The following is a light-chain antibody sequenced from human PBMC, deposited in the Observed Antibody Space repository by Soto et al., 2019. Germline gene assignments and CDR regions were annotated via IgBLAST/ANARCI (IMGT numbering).Light chain of an antibody. CDR1: QDINEY. CDR2: SAS. CDR3: QKYSGVPVT. V-gene: IGKV1-27*01. J-gene: IGKJ5*01. Sequence: IQMTQSPSSLSASVGDRVTITCRASQDINEYLAWYQQRPGTVPKLLIYSASTLKSGVPSRFSGSRSGTDFTLTISSLQPEAVATYYCQKYSGVPVTFGLGTRLEIK.